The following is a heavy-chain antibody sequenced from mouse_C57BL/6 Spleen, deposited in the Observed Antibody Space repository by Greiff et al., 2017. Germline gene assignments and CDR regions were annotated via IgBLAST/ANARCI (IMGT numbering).Heavy chain of an antibody. CDR2: LYPGDGDT. D-gene: IGHD1-1*01. CDR1: GYAFSSYW. V-gene: IGHV1-80*01. CDR3: AGTVVAYYYAMDY. J-gene: IGHJ4*01. Sequence: QVQLKQSGAELVKPGASVKISCKASGYAFSSYWMNWVKQRPGTGLEWIGQLYPGDGDTNYNGKFKGKATLTADKSSSTAYMQLSSLTSEDSAVYFCAGTVVAYYYAMDYWGQGTSVTVSS.